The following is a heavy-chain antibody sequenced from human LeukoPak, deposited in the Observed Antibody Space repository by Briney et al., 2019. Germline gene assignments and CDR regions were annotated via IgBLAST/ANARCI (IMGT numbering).Heavy chain of an antibody. D-gene: IGHD5-24*01. Sequence: ASVKVSCKASGYIFTGYYMHWVRRAPGQGLEWMGWINPNSGGTKYAQKFQGRVTMTRDTSISTAYMELSRLGSDDTALYYCASQQLQWRESYYFDDWGQGTLVTVSS. J-gene: IGHJ4*02. V-gene: IGHV1-2*02. CDR2: INPNSGGT. CDR1: GYIFTGYY. CDR3: ASQQLQWRESYYFDD.